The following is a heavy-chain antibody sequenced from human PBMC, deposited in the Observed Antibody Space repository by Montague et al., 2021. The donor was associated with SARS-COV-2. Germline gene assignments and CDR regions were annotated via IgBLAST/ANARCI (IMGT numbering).Heavy chain of an antibody. Sequence: TLSLTCSVFGDSINNVNYFWSWIRQPAGKGLEWIGRVYISGSTDYNPSLKSRVTMLLDKSANELTLQVTSVTAADTAVYYCARVSGYGSGSSFNSFDSWGQGLVVTVSS. CDR2: VYISGST. D-gene: IGHD3-10*01. CDR1: GDSINNVNYF. CDR3: ARVSGYGSGSSFNSFDS. V-gene: IGHV4-61*02. J-gene: IGHJ5*01.